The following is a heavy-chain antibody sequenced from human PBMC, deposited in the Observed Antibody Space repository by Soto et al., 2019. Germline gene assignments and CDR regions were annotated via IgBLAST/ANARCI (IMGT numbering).Heavy chain of an antibody. CDR2: ISGSGGST. CDR1: GFTFSSYA. Sequence: EVQLLESGGGLVQPGGSLRLSCAASGFTFSSYAMSWVRQAPGKGLEWVSAISGSGGSTYYAESVKGRFTISRDNSKHTLYLQMNSLRAEDTAVYYCAKYGSIYYYYMDVWGKGTTVTVSS. D-gene: IGHD3-10*01. J-gene: IGHJ6*03. CDR3: AKYGSIYYYYMDV. V-gene: IGHV3-23*01.